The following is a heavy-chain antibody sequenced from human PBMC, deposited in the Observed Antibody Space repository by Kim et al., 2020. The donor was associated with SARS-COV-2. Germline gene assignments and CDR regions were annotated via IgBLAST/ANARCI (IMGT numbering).Heavy chain of an antibody. CDR1: GLTFSSYW. D-gene: IGHD6-19*01. Sequence: GGSRRLSCAASGLTFSSYWMTWVRQAPGKGLEWVANIKQDGNQKYYVDSVKGRFTFSRDNAKNSLYQQMNSLRAEDTAVYYCGGDGDLDSSGKDAFDIWGQGTMVTVSP. J-gene: IGHJ3*02. CDR2: IKQDGNQK. V-gene: IGHV3-7*01. CDR3: GGDGDLDSSGKDAFDI.